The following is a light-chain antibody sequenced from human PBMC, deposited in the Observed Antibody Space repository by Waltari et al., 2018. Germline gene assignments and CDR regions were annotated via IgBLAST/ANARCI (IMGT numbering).Light chain of an antibody. CDR3: QQYGSSLYT. V-gene: IGKV3-20*01. CDR2: GAS. CDR1: QSVSSSY. J-gene: IGKJ2*01. Sequence: SPGERATLSCRASQSVSSSYLAWYQQKPGQSPRLLIYGASSRATGIPDRFSGSGSGTDFTLTISRLEPEDFAVYYCQQYGSSLYTFGQGTKLEIK.